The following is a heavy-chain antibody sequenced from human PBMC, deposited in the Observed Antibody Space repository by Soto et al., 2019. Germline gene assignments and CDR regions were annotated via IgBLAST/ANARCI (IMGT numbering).Heavy chain of an antibody. D-gene: IGHD2-2*01. V-gene: IGHV3-74*03. CDR1: GFTFSGHW. CDR2: INTDGGSS. Sequence: GGSLRLSCAASGFTFSGHWMHWVRQVPGKGLEWVSRINTDGGSSAYADSVRGRFAISRDNAKNTLYLQMNGLRAEDTAVYYCAREAGYCSRTSCYRRAFDTWGQGTTVTVSS. J-gene: IGHJ3*02. CDR3: AREAGYCSRTSCYRRAFDT.